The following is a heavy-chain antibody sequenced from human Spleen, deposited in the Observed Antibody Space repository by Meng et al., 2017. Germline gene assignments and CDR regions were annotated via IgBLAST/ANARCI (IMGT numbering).Heavy chain of an antibody. Sequence: GGSLRLSCAASGFTFRSHGMHWVRQAPGKGLEWVAVIWYDATNKYYADSVKGRFTISRDNSKNTLYLEMNSLRAEDTALYYCARSLFDSAGYDAFDIWGQGTVVTVSS. CDR2: IWYDATNK. CDR3: ARSLFDSAGYDAFDI. J-gene: IGHJ3*02. D-gene: IGHD3-22*01. V-gene: IGHV3-33*01. CDR1: GFTFRSHG.